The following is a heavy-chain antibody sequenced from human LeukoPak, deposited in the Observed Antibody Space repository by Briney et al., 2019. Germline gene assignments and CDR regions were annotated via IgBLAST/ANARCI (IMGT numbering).Heavy chain of an antibody. D-gene: IGHD3-22*01. CDR2: ISYDGSNK. CDR1: GFTFSSYA. Sequence: GGSLRLSCAASGFTFSSYAMHWVRQAPGKGLEWVAVISYDGSNKYYADSVKGRFTISRDNSENTLYLQMNSLRAEDTAVYYCATYSPMIEDYWGQGTLVTVSS. J-gene: IGHJ4*02. CDR3: ATYSPMIEDY. V-gene: IGHV3-30-3*01.